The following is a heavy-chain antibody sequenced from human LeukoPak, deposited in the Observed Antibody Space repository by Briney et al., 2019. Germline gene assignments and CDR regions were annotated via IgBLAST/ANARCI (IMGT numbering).Heavy chain of an antibody. Sequence: GASVKVSCKASGYTFTCYYMHWVRQAPGQGLEWMGWINPNSGGTNYAQKFQGRVTMTRDTSISTAYMELSRLRSDDTGVYYCARSIRRVAATDYWGQGTLVTVSS. V-gene: IGHV1-2*02. J-gene: IGHJ4*02. CDR2: INPNSGGT. CDR1: GYTFTCYY. D-gene: IGHD2-15*01. CDR3: ARSIRRVAATDY.